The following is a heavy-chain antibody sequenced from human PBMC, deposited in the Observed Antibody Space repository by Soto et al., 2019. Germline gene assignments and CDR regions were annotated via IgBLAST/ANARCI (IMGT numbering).Heavy chain of an antibody. J-gene: IGHJ6*02. CDR2: VYHTGDT. V-gene: IGHV4-4*02. Sequence: SETLSLTCGVSGGTVASSHWWSWVRQSPGGGLEWIGNVYHTGDTNFNPSLRSRVTMSVDTSKNQFSLKLRSVIVADTAVYHCARFVRSCSATTCSTRADVWGQGITVTVSS. CDR1: GGTVASSHW. CDR3: ARFVRSCSATTCSTRADV. D-gene: IGHD2-2*01.